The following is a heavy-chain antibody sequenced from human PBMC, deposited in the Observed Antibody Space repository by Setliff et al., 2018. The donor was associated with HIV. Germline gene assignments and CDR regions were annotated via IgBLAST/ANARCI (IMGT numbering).Heavy chain of an antibody. CDR1: GLTLSIYS. CDR2: IDPSGDLT. V-gene: IGHV3-23*01. CDR3: AKVDNGHCDSTSCRYFDY. J-gene: IGHJ4*02. D-gene: IGHD2-2*03. Sequence: GGSLSLSCAASGLTLSIYSMSWLRQAPGKGLDWVSAIDPSGDLTYYADSVKGRFTISRDNSKNLLSLQMNSLRAEDTAVYYCAKVDNGHCDSTSCRYFDYWGRGTLVTVSS.